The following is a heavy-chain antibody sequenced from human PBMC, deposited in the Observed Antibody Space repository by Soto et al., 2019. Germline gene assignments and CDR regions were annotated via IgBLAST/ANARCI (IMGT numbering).Heavy chain of an antibody. CDR3: ASPKSQMAKLDY. CDR1: GASISSDDYY. J-gene: IGHJ4*02. CDR2: IYYSGNT. V-gene: IGHV4-30-4*01. Sequence: QVQLQESGPGLVKPSQTLSLTCTVSGASISSDDYYWSWIRQPPGKGLEWIGYIYYSGNTYYNPSLQSRVTISADASKSQFSLKLNSVTAADTAVHYCASPKSQMAKLDYWGQGTLVTVSS. D-gene: IGHD5-12*01.